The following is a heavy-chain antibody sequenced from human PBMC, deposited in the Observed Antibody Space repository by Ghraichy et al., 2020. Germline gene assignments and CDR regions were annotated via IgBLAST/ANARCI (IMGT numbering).Heavy chain of an antibody. CDR1: GGSFSGYY. CDR3: ARVPLNHAYYYYTLDV. J-gene: IGHJ6*02. V-gene: IGHV4-34*01. CDR2: INHSGST. Sequence: SETLSLTCAVYGGSFSGYYWSWIRQPPGKGLEWIGEINHSGSTNYNPSLKSRVTISLDTSKNQFSLQLSSVTAADTAVYFCARVPLNHAYYYYTLDVWGHGTTVTVSS.